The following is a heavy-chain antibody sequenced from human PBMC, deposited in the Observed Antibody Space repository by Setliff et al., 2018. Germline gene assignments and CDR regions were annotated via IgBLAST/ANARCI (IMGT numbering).Heavy chain of an antibody. J-gene: IGHJ3*02. CDR1: GFTFSSYA. CDR3: ARDNYYDGTQDAFDI. D-gene: IGHD3-22*01. Sequence: LRLSCAGSGFTFSSYALMWVRQAPGKGLESVAYIKHDGSTKYYVDSVQGRFTISRDNAKSSLSLQMSSLRAEDTAVYYCARDNYYDGTQDAFDIWGQGTMVTVSS. CDR2: IKHDGSTK. V-gene: IGHV3-7*01.